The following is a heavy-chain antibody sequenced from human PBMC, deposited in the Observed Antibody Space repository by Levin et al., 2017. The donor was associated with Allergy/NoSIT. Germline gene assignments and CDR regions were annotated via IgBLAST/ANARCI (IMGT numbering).Heavy chain of an antibody. Sequence: SETLSLTCTVSGDSVNSGFNYWSWIRQPPGRGLEWIGYIYSSGSTDYNPSLKSRVTISLDTSKNQFSLNLSSVTAADTARYYCARGESVAARFDYWGQGTLATVSS. CDR3: ARGESVAARFDY. D-gene: IGHD6-6*01. CDR1: GDSVNSGFNY. CDR2: IYSSGST. J-gene: IGHJ4*02. V-gene: IGHV4-61*01.